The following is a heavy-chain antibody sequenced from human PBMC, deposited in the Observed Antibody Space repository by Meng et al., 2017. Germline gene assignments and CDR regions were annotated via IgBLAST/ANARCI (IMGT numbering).Heavy chain of an antibody. CDR2: INSDGSST. CDR3: AREIVVVPAASYYYGMDV. J-gene: IGHJ6*02. Sequence: GESLKISCAASGFTFSSYAMSWVRQAPGKGLVWVSRINSDGSSTSYADSVKGRFTISRDNAKNTLYLQMNSLRAEDTAVYYCAREIVVVPAASYYYGMDVWGQGTTVTVSS. V-gene: IGHV3-74*01. D-gene: IGHD2-2*01. CDR1: GFTFSSYA.